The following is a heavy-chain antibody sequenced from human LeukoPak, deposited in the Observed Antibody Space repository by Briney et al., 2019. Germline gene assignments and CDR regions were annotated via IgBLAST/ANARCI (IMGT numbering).Heavy chain of an antibody. Sequence: GGSLRLSCAASGFTFSSYAMSWVRQAPGKGLEWVSAISGSGGSTYYADSVKGRFTISRDNSKNTLYLQMNSLRAEDTAVYYCAKDPYDSSGYRDDYWGQGTLVTVSS. D-gene: IGHD3-22*01. CDR3: AKDPYDSSGYRDDY. J-gene: IGHJ4*02. CDR1: GFTFSSYA. V-gene: IGHV3-23*01. CDR2: ISGSGGST.